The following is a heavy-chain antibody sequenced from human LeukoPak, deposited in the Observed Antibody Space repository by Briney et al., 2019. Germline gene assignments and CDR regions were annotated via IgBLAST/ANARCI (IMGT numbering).Heavy chain of an antibody. Sequence: ASVKVSCRASGYTFTDYYMHWVRQAPGQGLEWMGWINPNSGATNYAQKFQGRVTMTRDSSISTACMDLSRLRSDDTAVYHCARDRDAGVGVVRDYYYMGVWGKGTSVTVSS. CDR2: INPNSGAT. CDR1: GYTFTDYY. J-gene: IGHJ6*03. V-gene: IGHV1-2*02. CDR3: ARDRDAGVGVVRDYYYMGV. D-gene: IGHD3-3*01.